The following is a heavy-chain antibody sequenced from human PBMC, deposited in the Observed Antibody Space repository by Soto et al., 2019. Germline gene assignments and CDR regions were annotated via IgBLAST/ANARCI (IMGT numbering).Heavy chain of an antibody. D-gene: IGHD3-22*01. V-gene: IGHV3-7*01. CDR1: GFTFSNYW. CDR2: INQDESQK. Sequence: EVQLVESGGGLVQPGGSLRLSCAASGFTFSNYWMGWVRQAPGKGLEWVADINQDESQKYYLKSVEGRFTIARDNAQNSLYLQRNSLGAEDTAVYFCVRDHGYYSFEYWVQGTLVTVSS. J-gene: IGHJ4*02. CDR3: VRDHGYYSFEY.